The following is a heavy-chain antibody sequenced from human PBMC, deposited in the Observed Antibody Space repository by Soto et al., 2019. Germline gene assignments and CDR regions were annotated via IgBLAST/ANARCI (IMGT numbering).Heavy chain of an antibody. CDR1: GYSFATYW. D-gene: IGHD4-17*01. CDR3: ARRAAYGDYPLDH. Sequence: VQLEQSAAEMRKPGESLRISCKASGYSFATYWIGWARQMPGKGPEWMGIIHPEDSDTRYSPSFEGQVTISADKSISTAHLQWSRLPASDTAVYFCARRAAYGDYPLDHWGQGNLVTVSS. CDR2: IHPEDSDT. J-gene: IGHJ5*02. V-gene: IGHV5-51*01.